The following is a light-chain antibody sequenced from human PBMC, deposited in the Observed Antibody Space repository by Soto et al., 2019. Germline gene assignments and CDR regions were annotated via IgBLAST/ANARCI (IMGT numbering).Light chain of an antibody. CDR2: GGS. J-gene: IGLJ1*01. CDR1: SSDVGSSNL. Sequence: QSALTQPASVSGSPVQSITISCTGTSSDVGSSNLVSWYQQHPGKTPKLIIYGGSRRPSGVSGRFSGSMSGNAASLTISGLQAEDEADYYCCSFARSSTSYVFGTGTKVTVL. V-gene: IGLV2-23*01. CDR3: CSFARSSTSYV.